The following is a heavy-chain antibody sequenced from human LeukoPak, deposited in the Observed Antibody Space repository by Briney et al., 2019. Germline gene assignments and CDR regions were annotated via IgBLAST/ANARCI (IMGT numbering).Heavy chain of an antibody. D-gene: IGHD6-6*01. J-gene: IGHJ5*02. CDR2: IYYNGNT. CDR3: ARVGWGNAAAHPNWLDP. V-gene: IGHV4-39*07. Sequence: SETLSLTCTVSGGSISATTYYWGWSRQPPGTGLEWIANIYYNGNTAYNPSLKSRATISIDTSKNQFSLRLNSVTAADTAVYYCARVGWGNAAAHPNWLDPWGQGILVTVSS. CDR1: GGSISATTYY.